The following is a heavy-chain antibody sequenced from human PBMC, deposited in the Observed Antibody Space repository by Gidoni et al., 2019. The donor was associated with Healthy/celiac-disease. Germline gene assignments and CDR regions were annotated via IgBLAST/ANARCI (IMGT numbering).Heavy chain of an antibody. Sequence: EVQLVESGGGLVQPGGSLRLSCAASGFPFSSYAMSWVRQAPGKGLEWVSAISGSGGSTYYADSVKGRFTISRDNSKNTLYLQMNSLRAEDTAVYYCAKSLMITFGGVIVPPDAFDIWGQGTMVTVSS. J-gene: IGHJ3*02. CDR1: GFPFSSYA. CDR3: AKSLMITFGGVIVPPDAFDI. D-gene: IGHD3-16*02. CDR2: ISGSGGST. V-gene: IGHV3-23*04.